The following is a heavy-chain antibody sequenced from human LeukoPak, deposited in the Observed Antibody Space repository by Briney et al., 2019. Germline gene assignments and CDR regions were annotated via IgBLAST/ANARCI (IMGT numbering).Heavy chain of an antibody. J-gene: IGHJ4*02. CDR3: ARELSGTRSPLDY. CDR2: IIPIFGTA. D-gene: IGHD3-16*02. V-gene: IGHV1-69*06. Sequence: GASVKVSCKASGYTFTSYGISWVRQAPGQGLEWMGGIIPIFGTANYAQKFQGRVTITADKSTSTAYMELSSLRSEDTAVYYCARELSGTRSPLDYWGQGTLVTVSS. CDR1: GYTFTSYG.